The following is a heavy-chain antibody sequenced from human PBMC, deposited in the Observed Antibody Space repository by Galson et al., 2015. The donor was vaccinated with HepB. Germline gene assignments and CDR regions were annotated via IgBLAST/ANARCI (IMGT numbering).Heavy chain of an antibody. CDR3: TGGSYYGSPSPRNYYYYYGLDV. Sequence: SLRLSCAAFGFTFGDYAMSWVRQAPGKGLEWVGFIRGKAYGETTEYAASVKGRFTISRDYSKGIVYLQMNSLKTEDTAVYYCTGGSYYGSPSPRNYYYYYGLDVWGQGTAVTVSS. J-gene: IGHJ6*02. V-gene: IGHV3-49*04. CDR1: GFTFGDYA. CDR2: IRGKAYGETT. D-gene: IGHD3-22*01.